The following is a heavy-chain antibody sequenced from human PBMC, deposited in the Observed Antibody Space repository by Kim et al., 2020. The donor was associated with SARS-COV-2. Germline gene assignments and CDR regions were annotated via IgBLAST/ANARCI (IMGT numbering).Heavy chain of an antibody. Sequence: GGSLRLSCAASGFTFSYYGMYWVRQAPGKGLEWVAVISFDGNNKYNGDSVKGRFTISRDNSKNSSYLQMNNLRAENTAVYYCAKDIYLGPDILSGFCYGIDVWGQGTTVIVS. CDR1: GFTFSYYG. CDR2: ISFDGNNK. V-gene: IGHV3-30*18. D-gene: IGHD3-9*01. CDR3: AKDIYLGPDILSGFCYGIDV. J-gene: IGHJ6*02.